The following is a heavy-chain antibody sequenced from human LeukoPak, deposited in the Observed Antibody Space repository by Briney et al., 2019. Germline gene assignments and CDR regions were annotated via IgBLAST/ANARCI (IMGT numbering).Heavy chain of an antibody. CDR3: ARDRETYSSGWYVWLDY. CDR1: GGSISSSNW. CDR2: IYHSGST. J-gene: IGHJ4*02. D-gene: IGHD6-19*01. Sequence: SGTLSLTCAVSGGSISSSNWWSWVRQPPGKGLEWIGEIYHSGSTNYNPSLKSRVTISVDTSKNQFSLKLSSVTAADTAVYYCARDRETYSSGWYVWLDYWGQGTLVTVSS. V-gene: IGHV4-4*02.